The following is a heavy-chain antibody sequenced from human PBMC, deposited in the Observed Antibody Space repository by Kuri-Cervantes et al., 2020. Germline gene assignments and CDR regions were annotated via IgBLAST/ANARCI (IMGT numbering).Heavy chain of an antibody. CDR3: AISLDYDFWSGTIGLSAFDI. V-gene: IGHV3-30*03. CDR1: GFTFSSYG. J-gene: IGHJ3*02. D-gene: IGHD3-3*01. CDR2: ISYDGSNK. Sequence: GSLRLSCAASGFTFSSYGMHWVRQAPGKGLEWVAVISYDGSNKYYADSVKGRFTISRDNSKNTLYLQMNSLRAEDTAVYYCAISLDYDFWSGTIGLSAFDIWGQGTMVTVSS.